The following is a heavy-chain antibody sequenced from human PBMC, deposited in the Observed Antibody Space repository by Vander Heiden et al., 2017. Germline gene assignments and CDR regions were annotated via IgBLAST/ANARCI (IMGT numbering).Heavy chain of an antibody. J-gene: IGHJ4*02. V-gene: IGHV3-33*03. CDR2: IYYDRSNK. CDR1: GFTFRNYG. Sequence: QAQLVESGGGVVQLGRPLRLSCAASGFTFRNYGMHWVRQAPGKGLEWVAIIYYDRSNKYYADSVKGRFTISRDNSKNTLFLQMNSLRAEDTAVYYCASGRGPVTGTYFDYWGQGTLVTVSS. CDR3: ASGRGPVTGTYFDY. D-gene: IGHD6-19*01.